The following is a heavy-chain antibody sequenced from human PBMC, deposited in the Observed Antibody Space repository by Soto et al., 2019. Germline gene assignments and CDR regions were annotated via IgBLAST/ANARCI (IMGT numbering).Heavy chain of an antibody. CDR2: IIPIFGTA. CDR3: ARVVREYDYGGNSYGVFDY. V-gene: IGHV1-69*01. CDR1: GGTFSSYA. J-gene: IGHJ4*02. D-gene: IGHD4-17*01. Sequence: QVQLVQSGAEVKKPGSSVKVSCKASGGTFSSYAISWVRQAPGQGLEWMGVIIPIFGTANYAQKFQGRVTITADESTSTAYMELSSLRSEDTAVYYCARVVREYDYGGNSYGVFDYWGQGTLVTVSS.